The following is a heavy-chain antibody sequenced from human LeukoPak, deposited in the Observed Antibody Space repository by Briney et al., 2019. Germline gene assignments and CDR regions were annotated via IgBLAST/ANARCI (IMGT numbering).Heavy chain of an antibody. CDR2: IYTSGST. CDR1: GGSISSGSYY. V-gene: IGHV4-61*02. CDR3: ARDDDSSGYYLAGDY. Sequence: SETLSLTCTVSGGSISSGSYYWSWIRQPAGKGLEWIGRIYTSGSTNYNPSLKSRVTISVDTSKNQFSLKLSSVTAADTAVYYCARDDDSSGYYLAGDYWGQGTLVNLSS. J-gene: IGHJ4*02. D-gene: IGHD3-22*01.